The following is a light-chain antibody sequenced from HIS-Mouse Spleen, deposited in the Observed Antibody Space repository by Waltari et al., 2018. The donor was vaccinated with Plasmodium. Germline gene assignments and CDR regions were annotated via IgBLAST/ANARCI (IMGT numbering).Light chain of an antibody. Sequence: QSALTQPASVSGSPGQSITISCTGTSSDVGGYNYVSWYQQHPGKAPKLMIYEVSQRPPVVANRFSGSKSGNTASLTISGLQAEDEADYYCSSYTSSSTLLYVFGTGTKVTVL. CDR3: SSYTSSSTLLYV. V-gene: IGLV2-14*01. J-gene: IGLJ1*01. CDR1: SSDVGGYNY. CDR2: EVS.